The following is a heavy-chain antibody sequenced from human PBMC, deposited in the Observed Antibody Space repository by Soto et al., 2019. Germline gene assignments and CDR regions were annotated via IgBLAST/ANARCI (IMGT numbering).Heavy chain of an antibody. CDR2: IWYDGSNK. CDR1: GFTFSSYG. J-gene: IGHJ6*02. CDR3: ARDRWAVPAAIRSDYYGMDV. D-gene: IGHD2-2*01. V-gene: IGHV3-33*01. Sequence: PGGSLRLSCAASGFTFSSYGMHWVRQAPGKGLEWVAVIWYDGSNKYYADSVKGRFTISRDNSKNTLYLQMNSLRAEDTAVYYCARDRWAVPAAIRSDYYGMDVWGQRTTVTVSS.